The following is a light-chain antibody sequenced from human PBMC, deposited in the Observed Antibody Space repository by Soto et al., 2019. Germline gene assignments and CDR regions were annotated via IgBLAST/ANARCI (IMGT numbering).Light chain of an antibody. CDR2: KAS. J-gene: IGKJ1*01. CDR1: QSIIDW. Sequence: DIQMTQSPSTLSASVGDRVTITCRASQSIIDWLAWYQQKPGKAPKLLIYKASSLESGVPSRFSGSGSGTDFTLTISSLQPDDFATYYCQQYNSYSRTLGQGTKVEV. CDR3: QQYNSYSRT. V-gene: IGKV1-5*03.